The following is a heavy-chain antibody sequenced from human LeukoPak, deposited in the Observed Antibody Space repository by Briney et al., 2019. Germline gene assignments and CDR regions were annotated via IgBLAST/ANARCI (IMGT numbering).Heavy chain of an antibody. CDR2: INHSGST. D-gene: IGHD2-15*01. Sequence: SETLSLTCAVYGGSFSGYYWSWIRQPPGKGLEWIGEINHSGSTNYNPSLKSRVTISVDTSKNQFSLKLSSVTAADTAVYYCARPGDSAAAAPGRHIGYCSGGSCYSGTYFDYWGQGTLVTVSS. J-gene: IGHJ4*02. CDR1: GGSFSGYY. CDR3: ARPGDSAAAAPGRHIGYCSGGSCYSGTYFDY. V-gene: IGHV4-34*01.